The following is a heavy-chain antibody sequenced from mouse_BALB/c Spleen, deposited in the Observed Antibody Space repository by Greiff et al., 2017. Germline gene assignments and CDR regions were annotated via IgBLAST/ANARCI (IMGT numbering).Heavy chain of an antibody. J-gene: IGHJ3*01. CDR1: GYTFTSYW. CDR2: INPSTGYT. Sequence: QVQLQQSGAELAKPGASVKMSCTASGYTFTSYWMHWVKQRPGQGLEWIGYINPSTGYTEYNQKFKDKATLTADKSSSTAYMQLSSLTSEDSAVYYCARWLLLSWFAYWGQGTLVTVSA. D-gene: IGHD2-3*01. V-gene: IGHV1-7*01. CDR3: ARWLLLSWFAY.